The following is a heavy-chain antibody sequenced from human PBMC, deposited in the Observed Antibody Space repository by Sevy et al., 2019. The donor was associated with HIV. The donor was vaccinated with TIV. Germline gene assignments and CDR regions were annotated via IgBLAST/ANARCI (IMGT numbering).Heavy chain of an antibody. J-gene: IGHJ3*02. CDR3: AGGSGRYNDAFDI. CDR2: ISSLSSYT. Sequence: GGSLRLTCAASGFTFSNYYMSWIRQAPGKGLEWVSYISSLSSYTNFADSVKGRFTISRDNAKNSLYLQMKSLRAEDTAVYYCAGGSGRYNDAFDIWVQGTMVTVSS. V-gene: IGHV3-11*06. CDR1: GFTFSNYY. D-gene: IGHD1-26*01.